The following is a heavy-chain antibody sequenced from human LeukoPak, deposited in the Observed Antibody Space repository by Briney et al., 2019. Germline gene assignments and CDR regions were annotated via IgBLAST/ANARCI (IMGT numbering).Heavy chain of an antibody. CDR1: GYTFTGYY. CDR2: INPNSGDT. J-gene: IGHJ4*02. CDR3: ARDYCGGDCFPDY. V-gene: IGHV1-2*06. D-gene: IGHD2-21*02. Sequence: ASVKVSCKASGYTFTGYYVHWVRQAPGQGLEWMGRINPNSGDTNYAQKFQGRVTITRDTSISTAYMELSRLRSDDTAVYYCARDYCGGDCFPDYWGQGTVVTVSS.